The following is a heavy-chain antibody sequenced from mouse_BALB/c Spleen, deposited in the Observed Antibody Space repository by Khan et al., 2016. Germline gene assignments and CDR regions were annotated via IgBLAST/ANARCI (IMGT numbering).Heavy chain of an antibody. Sequence: EVELVESGPSLVKPSQTLSLTCSVTGDSITSGYWNWIRKFPGNKLEYMGYISYSGSTYYNPSLKSRISITRDTSKNQYYLQLNSVTTEDTATYXCARFDYDGTGADYWGQGTTLTVSS. J-gene: IGHJ2*01. CDR3: ARFDYDGTGADY. V-gene: IGHV3-8*02. CDR2: ISYSGST. CDR1: GDSITSGY. D-gene: IGHD2-4*01.